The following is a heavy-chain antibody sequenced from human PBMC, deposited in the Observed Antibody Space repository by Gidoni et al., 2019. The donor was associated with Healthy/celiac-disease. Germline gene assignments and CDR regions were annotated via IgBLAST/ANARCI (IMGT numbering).Heavy chain of an antibody. CDR1: GFIFSSYA. J-gene: IGHJ4*02. CDR2: ISGSGGST. V-gene: IGHV3-23*01. D-gene: IGHD3-22*01. CDR3: AKRGSNYYEQKLLDY. Sequence: EVQLLESGGGLVQPGGSLCLSWSASGFIFSSYAMSWVRQAPGKGLEWVSAISGSGGSTYYADSVKGRFTISRDNSKNTLYLQMNSLRAEDTAVYYCAKRGSNYYEQKLLDYWGQGTLVTVSS.